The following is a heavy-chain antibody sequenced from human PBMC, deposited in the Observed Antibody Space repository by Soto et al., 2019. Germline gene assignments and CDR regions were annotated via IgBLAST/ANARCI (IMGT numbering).Heavy chain of an antibody. CDR3: ASTLGYSGFRSFDD. D-gene: IGHD5-12*01. V-gene: IGHV4-59*01. CDR1: GGSISSYY. J-gene: IGHJ4*02. Sequence: SETLSLTCTVSGGSISSYYWSWIRQPPGKGLEWIGYIYYSGSTNYNPSLKSRVTISVDTSKNQFSLKLSSVTAADTAVYYCASTLGYSGFRSFDDWGQGTLVTVSS. CDR2: IYYSGST.